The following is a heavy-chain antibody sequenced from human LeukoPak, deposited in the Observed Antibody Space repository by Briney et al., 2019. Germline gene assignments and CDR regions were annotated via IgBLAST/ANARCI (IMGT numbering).Heavy chain of an antibody. CDR3: ARQQTYFDY. CDR1: NGSISPYF. J-gene: IGHJ4*02. Sequence: PSETLSLTCTVSNGSISPYFWSWIRQPPGKGLEWIGYIYYSGSTKYNPSLKSRVAISLDTSKKQFSLKLSSVTAADTALYYCARQQTYFDYWGQGTLVTVSS. CDR2: IYYSGST. V-gene: IGHV4-59*08.